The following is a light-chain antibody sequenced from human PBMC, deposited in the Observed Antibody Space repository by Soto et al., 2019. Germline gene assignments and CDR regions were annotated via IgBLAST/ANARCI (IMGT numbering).Light chain of an antibody. CDR1: QSLLHSNGYNY. CDR3: MQALQTPLIT. J-gene: IGKJ5*01. Sequence: DIVMTQSPLSLHVTPGDPASSSCRSSQSLLHSNGYNYLDWYLQKPGQSPQLLIYLGSNRASGVPDRFSGSGSGTDFTLKISRVEAEDVGVYYCMQALQTPLITFGQGTRLETK. V-gene: IGKV2-28*01. CDR2: LGS.